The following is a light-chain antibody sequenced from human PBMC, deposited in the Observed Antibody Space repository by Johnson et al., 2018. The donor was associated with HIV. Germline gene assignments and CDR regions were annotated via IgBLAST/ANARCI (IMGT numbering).Light chain of an antibody. V-gene: IGLV1-51*01. CDR3: ATLDSSLSAGGANYV. CDR1: SSNIGNNY. CDR2: DNN. J-gene: IGLJ1*01. Sequence: QAVLTQPPSVSAAPGQKVTISCSGSSSNIGNNYVSWYQQLPGTAPKLLIYDNNKRPSGIPDRFSGSKSGTSAALGITGLQTGDEADYYCATLDSSLSAGGANYVFGTGTKVTVL.